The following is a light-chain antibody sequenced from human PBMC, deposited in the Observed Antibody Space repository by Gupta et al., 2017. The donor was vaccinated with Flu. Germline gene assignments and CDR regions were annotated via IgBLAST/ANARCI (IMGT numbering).Light chain of an antibody. CDR1: QSVSSSY. CDR2: GAS. Sequence: EIVLTQSPGTLSLSPGERATLSCRASQSVSSSYLACDQQKPGQAHRLLIYGASSRATGIPDRSSGSFSGTDCTLTSSRLETEDCAGDGGQQYGWTFGPGTKVEIK. CDR3: QQYGWT. J-gene: IGKJ1*01. V-gene: IGKV3-20*01.